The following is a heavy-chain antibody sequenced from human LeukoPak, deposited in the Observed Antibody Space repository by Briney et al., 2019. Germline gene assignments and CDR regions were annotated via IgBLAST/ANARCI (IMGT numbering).Heavy chain of an antibody. D-gene: IGHD6-19*01. CDR3: ARDWTSGWYFDY. J-gene: IGHJ4*02. Sequence: PLETLSLTCTVSGGSISSYYWSWIRQPPGKGLEWIGYIYYSGSTSYNPSLKSRVTISVDTSKNQFSLKLSSVTAADTAVYYCARDWTSGWYFDYWGQGTLVTVSS. CDR1: GGSISSYY. V-gene: IGHV4-59*01. CDR2: IYYSGST.